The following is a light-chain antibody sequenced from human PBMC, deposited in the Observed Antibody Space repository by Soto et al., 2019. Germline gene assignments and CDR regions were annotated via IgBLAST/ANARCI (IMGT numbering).Light chain of an antibody. CDR2: EVS. Sequence: QSVLTQPASVSGSPGQSITISCTGTSSDFGDYDYVSWYLQHPGKVPKLMIYEVSNRPSGVSNRFSGSKSGNTASLTISGLQAEDEADYYCSSYTGSSTLVFGNGTKVTVL. CDR3: SSYTGSSTLV. CDR1: SSDFGDYDY. J-gene: IGLJ1*01. V-gene: IGLV2-14*01.